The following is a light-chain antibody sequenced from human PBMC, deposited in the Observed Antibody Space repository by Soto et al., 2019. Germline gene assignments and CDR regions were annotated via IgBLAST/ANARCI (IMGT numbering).Light chain of an antibody. CDR1: QSISSY. CDR2: EAS. V-gene: IGKV1-5*03. J-gene: IGKJ1*01. Sequence: DIQMTQSPSTLSASVGDRVTITCRASQSISSYLAWYQQKPGKAPKLLIYEASTLESGVPSRFRGSGSGTEFALNISNRQPDYFASYYCQQSSNYPWTFGQGTKVDIK. CDR3: QQSSNYPWT.